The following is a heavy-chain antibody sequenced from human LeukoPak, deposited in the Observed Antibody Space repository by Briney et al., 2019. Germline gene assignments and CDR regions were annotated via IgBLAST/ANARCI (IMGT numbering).Heavy chain of an antibody. Sequence: PGRSLRLFCAASGFTFSSCVMHWVRQAPGKGLEWVASISYDGSNKHFADSVKGRFTISRDNSKKTLYLQMNSLRPEDTAVYYCASEYTSNWYVYWGQGTLVTVSS. CDR2: ISYDGSNK. CDR1: GFTFSSCV. V-gene: IGHV3-30*04. D-gene: IGHD6-13*01. J-gene: IGHJ5*01. CDR3: ASEYTSNWYVY.